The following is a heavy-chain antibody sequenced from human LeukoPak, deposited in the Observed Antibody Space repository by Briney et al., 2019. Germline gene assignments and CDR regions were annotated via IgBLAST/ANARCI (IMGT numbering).Heavy chain of an antibody. CDR3: ARADYGDYGTLYYYYYMDV. CDR1: GYSISSGYY. D-gene: IGHD4-17*01. V-gene: IGHV4-38-2*02. Sequence: SETLSLTCTVSGYSISSGYYWGWIRQPPGKWLEWIGSIYHSGSTYYNPSLKSRVTISVDTSKNQFSLKLSSVTAADTAVYYCARADYGDYGTLYYYYYMDVWGKGTTVTVSS. CDR2: IYHSGST. J-gene: IGHJ6*03.